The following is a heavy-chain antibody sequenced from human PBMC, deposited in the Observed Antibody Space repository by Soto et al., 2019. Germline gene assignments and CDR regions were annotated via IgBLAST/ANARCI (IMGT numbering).Heavy chain of an antibody. Sequence: EVQLVESGGGLVQPGESLKLSCAASGFSFSGSAMHWVRQAPGKGLEWVGRIRNRLDGYATVYTASVKGRFTISRDDSKNTAHLEMNTLKTEDTAVYYGTTLPGVDGVSGWRYFALWGRGTLVTVSS. V-gene: IGHV3-73*02. J-gene: IGHJ2*01. D-gene: IGHD3-10*01. CDR3: TTLPGVDGVSGWRYFAL. CDR2: IRNRLDGYAT. CDR1: GFSFSGSA.